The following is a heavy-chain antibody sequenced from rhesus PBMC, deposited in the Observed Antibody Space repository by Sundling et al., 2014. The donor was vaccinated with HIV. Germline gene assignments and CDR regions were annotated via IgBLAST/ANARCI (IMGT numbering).Heavy chain of an antibody. CDR3: ARVKSGSYSLRFDY. D-gene: IGHD3-16*01. CDR2: IYSSSGNT. V-gene: IGHV4-76*01. Sequence: QVQLQESGPGLVKPSETLSLTCAVSGGSISGGYGWGWIRQPPWKGLEWIGTIYSSSGNTYYNPPSTVESPFQQTRPRTSSPSKLSSVTAADTAVYYCARVKSGSYSLRFDYWGQGVLVTVSS. CDR1: GGSISGGYG. J-gene: IGHJ4*01.